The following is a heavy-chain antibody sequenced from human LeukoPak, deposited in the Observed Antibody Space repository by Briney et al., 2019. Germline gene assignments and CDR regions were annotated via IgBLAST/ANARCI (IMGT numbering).Heavy chain of an antibody. J-gene: IGHJ6*03. D-gene: IGHD6-13*01. CDR2: VYFSGDT. CDR3: ASSSWPENYYYYYYYMDV. Sequence: PSETLSLTCTVSRGSVTSYYWSWIRQPPGKGLEWIGDVYFSGDTYYNPSLKSRVTISVDTSKNQFSLKLSSVTAADTAVYYCASSSWPENYYYYYYYMDVWGKGTTVTVSS. V-gene: IGHV4-59*02. CDR1: RGSVTSYY.